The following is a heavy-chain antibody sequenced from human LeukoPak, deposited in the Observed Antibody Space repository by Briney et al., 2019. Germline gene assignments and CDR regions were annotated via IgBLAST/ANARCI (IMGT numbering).Heavy chain of an antibody. CDR1: GGSISSNKW. CDR2: IYHSGST. V-gene: IGHV4-4*02. Sequence: SETLSLTCTVSGGSISSNKWWSWVRQPPGKGLEWIGEIYHSGSTNYNPSLKSRVTISVDTSKNQFSLKLSSVTAADTAVYYCARVKMRPGPFDYWGQGTLVTVSS. J-gene: IGHJ4*02. CDR3: ARVKMRPGPFDY.